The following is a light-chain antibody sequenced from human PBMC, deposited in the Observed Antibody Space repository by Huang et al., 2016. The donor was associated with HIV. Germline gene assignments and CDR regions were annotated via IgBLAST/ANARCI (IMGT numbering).Light chain of an antibody. Sequence: DIVMTQSPDSLAVSLGERATINCKSSPSVLYSSNNKNYLAWYQQNPGQPPKLLIYWASTLESGVPDRFSGSGSGTDFTLTISGLQAEDVAVYFCQQYYSTPFTFSPGTKVHIK. CDR2: WAS. CDR1: PSVLYSSNNKNY. J-gene: IGKJ3*01. V-gene: IGKV4-1*01. CDR3: QQYYSTPFT.